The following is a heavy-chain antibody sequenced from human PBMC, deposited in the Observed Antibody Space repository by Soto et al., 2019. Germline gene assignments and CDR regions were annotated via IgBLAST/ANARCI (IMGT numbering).Heavy chain of an antibody. D-gene: IGHD5-18*01. V-gene: IGHV1-18*01. CDR2: ISPYNGDT. J-gene: IGHJ5*02. CDR3: VRDASSGYRGWWDP. Sequence: QVQLAQSGTEVKKPGASVMVSCKTSGYTFTSYGVGWVRQAPGPGLEWMGLISPYNGDTIYARKFLGRVTVTADTATSTVYMELRSLRSAETAVYYCVRDASSGYRGWWDPWGQGTLVTVSS. CDR1: GYTFTSYG.